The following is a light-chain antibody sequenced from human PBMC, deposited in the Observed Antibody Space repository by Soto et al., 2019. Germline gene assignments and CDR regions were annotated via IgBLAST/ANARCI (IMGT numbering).Light chain of an antibody. CDR2: DSS. CDR1: QSVSSY. Sequence: EIVLTQSPATLSLSPGERATLSCRASQSVSSYLAWYQQKPGQAPRPLIYDSSNRATGIPARFSGSGSGTDFALTISGLEPEDFAVYYCQQRSNLPPYTLGQGTKLEIK. V-gene: IGKV3-11*01. CDR3: QQRSNLPPYT. J-gene: IGKJ2*01.